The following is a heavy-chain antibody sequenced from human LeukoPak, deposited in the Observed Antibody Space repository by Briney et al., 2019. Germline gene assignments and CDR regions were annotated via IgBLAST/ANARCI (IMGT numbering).Heavy chain of an antibody. Sequence: GGSLRLSCAASGFTFDDYAMHWVRQAPGKGLEWVSGISWSSGSIGYADSVKGRFTISRDNAKNSLYLQMNSLRAEDTALYYCAKESGSSSSFDYWGQGTLVTVSS. J-gene: IGHJ4*02. CDR1: GFTFDDYA. V-gene: IGHV3-9*01. D-gene: IGHD6-6*01. CDR2: ISWSSGSI. CDR3: AKESGSSSSFDY.